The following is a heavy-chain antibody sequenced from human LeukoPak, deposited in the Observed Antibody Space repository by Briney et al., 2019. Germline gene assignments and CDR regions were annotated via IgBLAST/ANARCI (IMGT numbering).Heavy chain of an antibody. D-gene: IGHD2-2*01. V-gene: IGHV3-21*01. Sequence: GGSLRLSCAASGFTFSSYSMNWVRQAPGKGLEWVSSISSSSSYIYYADSVKGRFTISRDNAKNSLYLQMNSLRAEDTAVYYCAREGVPGYFFDYWGQGTLVTDSS. CDR1: GFTFSSYS. J-gene: IGHJ4*02. CDR2: ISSSSSYI. CDR3: AREGVPGYFFDY.